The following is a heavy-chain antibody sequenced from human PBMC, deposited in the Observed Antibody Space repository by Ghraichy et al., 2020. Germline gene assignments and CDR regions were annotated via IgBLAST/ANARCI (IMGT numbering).Heavy chain of an antibody. CDR2: IYYTGST. CDR1: GGSISTYY. Sequence: SETLSLTCTVSGGSISTYYWTWIRQPPGKGLEYIGYIYYTGSTNYNPSLKSRVTISVDSSSNQFSLRLSSVTSADAAVYYCARGGTLGYCTGGGCYYPEYWGQGTLVTVSS. D-gene: IGHD2-8*02. V-gene: IGHV4-59*01. J-gene: IGHJ4*02. CDR3: ARGGTLGYCTGGGCYYPEY.